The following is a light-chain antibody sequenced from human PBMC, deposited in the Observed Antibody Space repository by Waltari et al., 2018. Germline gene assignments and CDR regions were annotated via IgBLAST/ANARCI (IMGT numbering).Light chain of an antibody. CDR3: QQYEKWPTT. CDR2: AAS. V-gene: IGKV3-15*01. Sequence: IVVTQSPASLSVSPGERATLSCRASQSVSTKVGWDQQRPGQAPRLLIYAASTTAIGIPARFSGGGSGTEFTLTISSLQSEDLGIYYCQQYEKWPTTFGQGTRLDSK. J-gene: IGKJ5*01. CDR1: QSVSTK.